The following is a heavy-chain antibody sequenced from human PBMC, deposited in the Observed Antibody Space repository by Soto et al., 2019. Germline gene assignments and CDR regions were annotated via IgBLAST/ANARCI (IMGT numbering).Heavy chain of an antibody. CDR1: GDSVSSNSVA. V-gene: IGHV6-1*01. D-gene: IGHD6-13*01. Sequence: SQTLSLTCAISGDSVSSNSVAWDWIRQSPSRGLEWLGRTHYRSKWYNDYAVSVKSRITINPDTSKNQFSLQLISVTPEDTAVYYCARANEAAAGFFFDYWGQGALVTVSS. CDR2: THYRSKWYN. J-gene: IGHJ4*02. CDR3: ARANEAAAGFFFDY.